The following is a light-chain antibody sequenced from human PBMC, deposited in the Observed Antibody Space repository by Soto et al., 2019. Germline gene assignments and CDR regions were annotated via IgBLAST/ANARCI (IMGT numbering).Light chain of an antibody. CDR3: QQYNSYST. V-gene: IGKV1-5*03. Sequence: DIQMTQSPSTLSASVGDRVTITCRASQTISSWLAWYQQKPGKAPKLLIYKASSLESGVPSRFSGSGSGTEFTLTISXLQPDDFATYHCQQYNSYSTFGQGTRLETK. J-gene: IGKJ5*01. CDR2: KAS. CDR1: QTISSW.